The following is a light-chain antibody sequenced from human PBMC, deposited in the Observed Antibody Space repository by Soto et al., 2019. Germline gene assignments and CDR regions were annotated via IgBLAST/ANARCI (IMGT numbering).Light chain of an antibody. CDR1: SSDVGGYNY. CDR2: EVS. CDR3: SSYSSSSALDLV. Sequence: QSALTQPASVSGSPGQSITISCSGTSSDVGGYNYVSWYQQHPGKAPKLMIYEVSDRPSGVSNRFSGSKSGNTASLTISGLQAEDEADYYCSSYSSSSALDLVFGGRTKVTVL. J-gene: IGLJ2*01. V-gene: IGLV2-14*01.